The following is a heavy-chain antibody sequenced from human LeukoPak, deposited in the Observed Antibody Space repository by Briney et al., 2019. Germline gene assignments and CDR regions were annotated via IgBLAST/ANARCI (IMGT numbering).Heavy chain of an antibody. Sequence: ASVKVSCKVSGYTLTELSMHCVRQAPGKGLEWMGGFDPEDGETIYAQKFQGRVTMTEDTSTDTAYMELSSLRSEDTAVYYCATLGIVGATFYYGMDVWGQGTTVTVSS. CDR2: FDPEDGET. J-gene: IGHJ6*02. D-gene: IGHD1-26*01. CDR1: GYTLTELS. V-gene: IGHV1-24*01. CDR3: ATLGIVGATFYYGMDV.